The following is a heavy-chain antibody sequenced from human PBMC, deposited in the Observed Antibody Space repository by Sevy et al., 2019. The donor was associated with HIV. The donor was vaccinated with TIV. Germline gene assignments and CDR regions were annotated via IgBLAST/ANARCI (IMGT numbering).Heavy chain of an antibody. CDR1: GFTFSSYA. CDR3: ARYGGYIDH. D-gene: IGHD2-15*01. V-gene: IGHV3-30*03. CDR2: ISYDGSNK. J-gene: IGHJ4*01. Sequence: GGSLRLSCAASGFTFSSYAMHWVRQAPGKGLEWVAVISYDGSNKYHADSVKGRFTISRDNAKNSLYLQMNSLTAEDTAVYYCARYGGYIDHWGHGTLVTVSS.